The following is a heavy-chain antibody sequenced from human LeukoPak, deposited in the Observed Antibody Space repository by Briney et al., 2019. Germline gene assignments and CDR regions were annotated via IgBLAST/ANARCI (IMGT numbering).Heavy chain of an antibody. D-gene: IGHD3-10*01. CDR3: ARDLVQGACFGWFDP. CDR2: IYYSGST. CDR1: GGSISSGGYY. J-gene: IGHJ5*02. V-gene: IGHV4-31*03. Sequence: SETLSLTCTVSGGSISSGGYYWSWIRQHPGKGLEWIGYIYYSGSTYYNPSLKSRVTISVDTSKNQFSLKLSSVTAADTAVYYCARDLVQGACFGWFDPWGQGTLVTVSS.